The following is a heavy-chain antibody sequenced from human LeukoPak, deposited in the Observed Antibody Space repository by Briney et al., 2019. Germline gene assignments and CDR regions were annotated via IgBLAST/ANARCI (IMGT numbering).Heavy chain of an antibody. J-gene: IGHJ6*03. CDR1: GGSFSGYY. D-gene: IGHD6-19*01. CDR3: ARGAQQWNYYYYYMDV. CDR2: INHSGST. Sequence: PSETLSLTCAVYGGSFSGYYWSWIRQPPGQGLEWIGEINHSGSTNYNPSLKCRVTISVDTPKKQFSLKLRSVTAADTAVFYCARGAQQWNYYYYYMDVWGKGTTVTVSS. V-gene: IGHV4-34*01.